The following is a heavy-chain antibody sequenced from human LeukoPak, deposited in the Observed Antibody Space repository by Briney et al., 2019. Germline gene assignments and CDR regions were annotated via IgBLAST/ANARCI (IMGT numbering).Heavy chain of an antibody. Sequence: GRSLRLSCAASGFSFNTYPMHWVRQAPGKGLEWVAVILNDGNNKYYADSVKGRFTISRDNSKNTLYLQMNSLRAEDTAVYFCAKADMYYYDSSGYYRPEGFDYWGQGTLVTVSS. CDR1: GFSFNTYP. CDR3: AKADMYYYDSSGYYRPEGFDY. CDR2: ILNDGNNK. J-gene: IGHJ4*02. D-gene: IGHD3-22*01. V-gene: IGHV3-30*04.